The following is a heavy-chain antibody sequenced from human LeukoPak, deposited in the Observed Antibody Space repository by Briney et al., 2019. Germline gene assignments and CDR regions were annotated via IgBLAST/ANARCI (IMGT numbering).Heavy chain of an antibody. Sequence: GASVKVSCKASGGTFSSYAISWVRQAPGQGLEWMGRIIPIFGTANYAQKFQGRVTITTDESTSTAYMELSSLRSEDTAVYYCAREGTDYYDSSGHFWGQGTLVTVSS. D-gene: IGHD3-22*01. CDR1: GGTFSSYA. V-gene: IGHV1-69*05. J-gene: IGHJ4*02. CDR2: IIPIFGTA. CDR3: AREGTDYYDSSGHF.